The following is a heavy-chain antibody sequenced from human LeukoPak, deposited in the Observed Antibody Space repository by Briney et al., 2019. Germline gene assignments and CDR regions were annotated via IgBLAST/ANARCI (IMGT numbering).Heavy chain of an antibody. CDR3: ARSDFGDSAHWFDP. CDR1: GDSISSSSYY. D-gene: IGHD4-17*01. Sequence: SETLSLTCTVSGDSISSSSYYWAWIRQPPGKGLEWIGSMYYSGSSYYKSSLKSRVTISVDTSKNRFSLRLSSVTAADTAVYYCARSDFGDSAHWFDPWGQGTLVTVSS. CDR2: MYYSGSS. J-gene: IGHJ5*02. V-gene: IGHV4-39*07.